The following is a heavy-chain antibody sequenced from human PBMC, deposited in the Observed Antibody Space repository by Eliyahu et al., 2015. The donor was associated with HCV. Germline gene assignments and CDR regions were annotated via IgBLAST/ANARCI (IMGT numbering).Heavy chain of an antibody. D-gene: IGHD1-1*01. CDR1: GFTFSPYR. J-gene: IGHJ4*02. CDR3: ASYNWGAHMDY. CDR2: LIEMGVHT. V-gene: IGHV3-74*01. Sequence: QLVESGGGLVQPGGSLRLSCAASGFTFSPYRLDLLRPPTRQGLVWVGQVLIEMGVHTRYADSVKGRFTISRDNAKDTLYLQMNNLRAEDTAVYYCASYNWGAHMDYWGQGTLVTVSS.